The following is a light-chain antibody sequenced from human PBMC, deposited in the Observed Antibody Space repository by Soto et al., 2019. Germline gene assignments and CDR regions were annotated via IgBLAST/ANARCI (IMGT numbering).Light chain of an antibody. CDR2: EVI. CDR3: SSYTSIITVV. CDR1: SSDVGAYNS. Sequence: HSALTQPASVSGSPGQSITISCTGTSSDVGAYNSISWYQQHPGKAPKLIIYEVINRPSGVSNRFSGSKSGNTASLTISGLQPEDEADYYCSSYTSIITVVFGGGAKVTVL. J-gene: IGLJ2*01. V-gene: IGLV2-14*01.